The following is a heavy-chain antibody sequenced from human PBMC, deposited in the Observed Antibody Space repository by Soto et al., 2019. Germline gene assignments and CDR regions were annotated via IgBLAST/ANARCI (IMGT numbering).Heavy chain of an antibody. D-gene: IGHD6-13*01. J-gene: IGHJ4*02. CDR3: AKEYSTITNFEY. Sequence: GGSLRLSCAASGFTFSSYGMHWVRQAPGKGLEWVALVSYDGSKKLYGDSVKGRFTISRDNLNNTLYLQMNSLRVEDTAMYYCAKEYSTITNFEYWGQGSLVTVSS. V-gene: IGHV3-30*18. CDR1: GFTFSSYG. CDR2: VSYDGSKK.